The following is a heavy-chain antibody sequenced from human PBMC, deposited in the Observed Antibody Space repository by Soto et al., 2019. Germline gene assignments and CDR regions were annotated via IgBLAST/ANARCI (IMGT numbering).Heavy chain of an antibody. J-gene: IGHJ6*02. CDR2: IIPIFGTA. D-gene: IGHD6-6*01. CDR3: ARGGYSSSPTGMDV. Sequence: ASVEVSCKASGGTFSSYAMSWVRQAPGQGLEWMGGIIPIFGTANYAQKFQGRVTITADESTSTAYMELSSLRSEDTAVYYCARGGYSSSPTGMDVWGQGTTVTVSS. CDR1: GGTFSSYA. V-gene: IGHV1-69*13.